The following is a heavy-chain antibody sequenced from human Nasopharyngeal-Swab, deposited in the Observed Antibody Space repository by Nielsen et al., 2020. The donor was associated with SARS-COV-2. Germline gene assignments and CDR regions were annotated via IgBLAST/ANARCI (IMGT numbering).Heavy chain of an antibody. CDR2: IYYSGST. J-gene: IGHJ6*02. D-gene: IGHD6-13*01. CDR1: GGSISSSSYY. CDR3: VGSSWYGDYYYYYGMDV. V-gene: IGHV4-39*07. Sequence: SETLSLTCTVSGGSISSSSYYWGRIRPPPGKGLEWIGSIYYSGSTYYNPSPKSRVTISVDTSKNQFSLKLSSVTAADTAVYYCVGSSWYGDYYYYYGMDVWGQGTTVTVSS.